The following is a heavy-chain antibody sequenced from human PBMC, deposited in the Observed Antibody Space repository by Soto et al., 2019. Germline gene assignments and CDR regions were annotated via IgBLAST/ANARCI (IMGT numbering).Heavy chain of an antibody. D-gene: IGHD5-12*01. CDR3: GRGRGGATAPIDYYYFYMDV. CDR1: GDSFNDYY. CDR2: INPNGGAT. J-gene: IGHJ6*03. V-gene: IGHV1-2*02. Sequence: VQLAQSGAEVKKPGASVKVSCKTSGDSFNDYYIHWVRQAPGQGLEWMGWINPNGGATKYAQKFQGRVTVTRDTALRTVYMEMSSLRSCDPAVFLWGRGRGGATAPIDYYYFYMDVLGQGTPVNVSS.